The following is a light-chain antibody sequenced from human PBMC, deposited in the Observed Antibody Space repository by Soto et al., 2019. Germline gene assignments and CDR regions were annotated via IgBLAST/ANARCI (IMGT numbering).Light chain of an antibody. CDR2: KAS. V-gene: IGKV1-5*03. J-gene: IGKJ4*01. Sequence: DIQMTQSPSTLSASVGDRVTITCRASQSISSWLAGYQKKPGKAPKLLIYKASSLEGGVPSRFSGSGSGTDFTLTISSLQPDDFATYYCQQYHSYSLTFGGGTKVDIK. CDR3: QQYHSYSLT. CDR1: QSISSW.